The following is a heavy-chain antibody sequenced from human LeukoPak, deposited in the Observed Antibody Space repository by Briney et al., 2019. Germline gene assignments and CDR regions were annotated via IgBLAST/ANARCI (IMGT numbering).Heavy chain of an antibody. D-gene: IGHD1-1*01. CDR3: ARLTTYYYYGMDV. CDR2: IYYSGST. Sequence: SSETLSLTCAVYGGSFSGYYWSWIRQPPGKGLEWIGYIYYSGSTNYNPSLKSRVTISVDTSKNQFSLKLSSVTAADTAVYYCARLTTYYYYGMDVWGQGTTVTVSS. CDR1: GGSFSGYY. J-gene: IGHJ6*02. V-gene: IGHV4-59*08.